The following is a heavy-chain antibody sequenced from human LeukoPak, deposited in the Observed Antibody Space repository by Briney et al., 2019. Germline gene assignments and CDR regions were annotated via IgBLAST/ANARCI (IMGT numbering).Heavy chain of an antibody. V-gene: IGHV4-59*08. CDR3: TSTTSGGWHIDY. D-gene: IGHD6-19*01. Sequence: SETLSLTCTVSGGSISSYYWSWIRQPPGKGLEWIGYIYYSGSTNYNPSLKSRVTISVDTSKNQFSLKLSSVTAADTAVYYCTSTTSGGWHIDYWGQGTLVTVSS. J-gene: IGHJ4*02. CDR1: GGSISSYY. CDR2: IYYSGST.